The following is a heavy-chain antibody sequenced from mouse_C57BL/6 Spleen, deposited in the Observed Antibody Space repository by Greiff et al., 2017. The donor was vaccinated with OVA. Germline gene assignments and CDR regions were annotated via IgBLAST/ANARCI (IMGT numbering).Heavy chain of an antibody. D-gene: IGHD1-1*01. CDR2: IDPSDSYT. V-gene: IGHV1-59*01. J-gene: IGHJ2*01. CDR3: ARVACITTVVDYFDY. CDR1: GYTFTSYW. Sequence: QVQLQQPGAELVRPGTSVKLSCKASGYTFTSYWMHWVKQRPGQGLEWIGVIDPSDSYTNYNQKFKGKATLTVDTSSSTAYMQLSSLTSEDSAVYYCARVACITTVVDYFDYWGQGTTLTVSS.